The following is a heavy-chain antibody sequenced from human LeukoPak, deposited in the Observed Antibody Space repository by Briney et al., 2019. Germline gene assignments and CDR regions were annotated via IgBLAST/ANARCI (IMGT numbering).Heavy chain of an antibody. V-gene: IGHV3-23*01. CDR1: GFTFSSYG. CDR2: ISGSGGST. CDR3: AKDAHYYGSGSYPY. D-gene: IGHD3-10*01. J-gene: IGHJ4*02. Sequence: GGTLRLSCAASGFTFSSYGMSWVRQAPGKGLEWVSAISGSGGSTYYADSVKGRFTISRDNSKNTLYLQMNSLRAEDTAVYYCAKDAHYYGSGSYPYWGQGTLVTVSS.